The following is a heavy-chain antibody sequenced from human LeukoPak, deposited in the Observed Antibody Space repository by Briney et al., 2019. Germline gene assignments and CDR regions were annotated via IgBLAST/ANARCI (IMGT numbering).Heavy chain of an antibody. J-gene: IGHJ4*02. CDR1: GFIFSSYG. CDR3: AKGEDWNHQGPPDY. Sequence: GGSLRLSCAASGFIFSSYGMHWVRQAPGKGLEWVAFIRYDGSNKYYADSVKGRFTISRDNSKNTLYLQVDSLRAEDTAVYYCAKGEDWNHQGPPDYWGQGTLVTVSS. D-gene: IGHD1-1*01. V-gene: IGHV3-30*02. CDR2: IRYDGSNK.